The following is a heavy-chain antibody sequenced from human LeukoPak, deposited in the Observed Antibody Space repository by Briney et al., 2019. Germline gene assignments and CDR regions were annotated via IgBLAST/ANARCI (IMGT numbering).Heavy chain of an antibody. D-gene: IGHD3-10*01. CDR1: GGSFSGYY. V-gene: IGHV4-34*01. J-gene: IGHJ5*02. Sequence: PETLSLTWALYGGSFSGYYWSWIRQPQGKGLGWNGEINHSGSTNYNEYLKSRVTISVDTSKNQFSLKLSSVTAADTAVYYCARRVKTEAAISGDNWFDPWGQGTLVTVSS. CDR3: ARRVKTEAAISGDNWFDP. CDR2: INHSGST.